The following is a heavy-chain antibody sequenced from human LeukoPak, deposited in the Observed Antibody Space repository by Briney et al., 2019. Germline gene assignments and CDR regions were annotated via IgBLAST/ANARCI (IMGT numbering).Heavy chain of an antibody. CDR1: GGTFSSYA. J-gene: IGHJ4*02. D-gene: IGHD3-22*01. CDR2: IIPIFGTA. CDR3: AREVLSSGYSIDY. V-gene: IGHV1-69*13. Sequence: ASVKVSCKASGGTFSSYAISWVRQAPGQGLEWMGGIIPIFGTANYAQKFQGRVTITADESTSTAYMELSSLRSEDTAVYYCAREVLSSGYSIDYWGQGTLVTVSS.